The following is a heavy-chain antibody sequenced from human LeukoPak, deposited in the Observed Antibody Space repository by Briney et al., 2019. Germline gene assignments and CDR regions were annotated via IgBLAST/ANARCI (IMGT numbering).Heavy chain of an antibody. V-gene: IGHV3-48*01. CDR2: ISSSSSSI. CDR1: GFTFSTHN. J-gene: IGHJ4*02. Sequence: PVGSLRLSCAASGFTFSTHNMNWVRQAPGKGLEWVSYISSSSSSIYYADSLKGRFTISRDNAKNSLYLQMNSLRVEDTAVYYCARERPVDYWGQGTLVSVSS. CDR3: ARERPVDY.